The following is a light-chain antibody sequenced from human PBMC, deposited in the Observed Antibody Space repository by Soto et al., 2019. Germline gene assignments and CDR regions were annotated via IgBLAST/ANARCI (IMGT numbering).Light chain of an antibody. J-gene: IGKJ5*01. CDR2: DAS. CDR1: QSVSRN. Sequence: IVMTQSPAPLSVSPGERATLSCRASQSVSRNLAWYQQKPGQAPRLLIYDASTRATGTPARFSGSGSGTKFTLSISSLQSEDFAVYYCQQYNNWPITFGQGARLEIK. CDR3: QQYNNWPIT. V-gene: IGKV3D-15*01.